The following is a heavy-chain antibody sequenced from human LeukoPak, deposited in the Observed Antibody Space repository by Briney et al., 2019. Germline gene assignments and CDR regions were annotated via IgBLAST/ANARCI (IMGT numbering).Heavy chain of an antibody. Sequence: GASVKVSRKASGYTFTSYAMHWVRQAPGQRLEWMGWINAGNGNTKYSQKFQGRVTITRDTSASTAYMELSSLRSEDTAVYYCAREMYYYGSGPKIYYYYGMDVWGQGTTVTVSS. J-gene: IGHJ6*02. CDR3: AREMYYYGSGPKIYYYYGMDV. CDR1: GYTFTSYA. V-gene: IGHV1-3*01. CDR2: INAGNGNT. D-gene: IGHD3-10*01.